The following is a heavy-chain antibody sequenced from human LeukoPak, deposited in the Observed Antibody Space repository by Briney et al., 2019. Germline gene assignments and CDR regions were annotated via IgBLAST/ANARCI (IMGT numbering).Heavy chain of an antibody. Sequence: SETLSLTCTVSGGSISSSSYYWGRIRQPPGKGLEGIGSSYYSGSTYYNPSLKSRVTISVDTSKNQFSLKMSCVTAADTAVYYCARWNYDIMTGYRYFDYWGQGTLVTVSS. CDR1: GGSISSSSYY. J-gene: IGHJ4*02. V-gene: IGHV4-39*07. CDR3: ARWNYDIMTGYRYFDY. CDR2: SYYSGST. D-gene: IGHD3-9*01.